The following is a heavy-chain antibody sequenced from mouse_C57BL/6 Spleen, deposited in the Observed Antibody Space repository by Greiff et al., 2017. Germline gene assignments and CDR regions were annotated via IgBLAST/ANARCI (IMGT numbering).Heavy chain of an antibody. CDR2: IWSGGSA. J-gene: IGHJ2*01. V-gene: IGHV2-2*01. D-gene: IGHD2-5*01. Sequence: VKLMESGPGLVQPSQSLSITCTVSGFSLTSYGVHWVRQSPGKGLEWLGVIWSGGSADYNAAFISRLSISKDNSKGQVFFKINSLQADDTAMYYCARNWGSNPLDYWGQGTALTVSS. CDR1: GFSLTSYG. CDR3: ARNWGSNPLDY.